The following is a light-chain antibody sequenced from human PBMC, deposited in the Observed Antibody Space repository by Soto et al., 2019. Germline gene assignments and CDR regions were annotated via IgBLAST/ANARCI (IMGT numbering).Light chain of an antibody. CDR3: LQDYNYPRT. V-gene: IGKV1-6*01. CDR2: APS. CDR1: QGIRNA. Sequence: AIQMTQSPSSLSASVGDRVTITCRASQGIRNALGWYQQKPGKAPKLLIYAPSSLQSGAPSRFSGSGSGTDFTLTISGLHPEDFATYYCLQDYNYPRTFGQGTKVDIK. J-gene: IGKJ1*01.